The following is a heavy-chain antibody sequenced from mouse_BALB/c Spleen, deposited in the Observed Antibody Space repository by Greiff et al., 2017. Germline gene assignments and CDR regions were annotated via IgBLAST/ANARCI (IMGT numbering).Heavy chain of an antibody. D-gene: IGHD1-1*01. V-gene: IGHV2-6-7*01. CDR2: IWGDGST. CDR1: GFSLTGYG. Sequence: QVHVKQSGPGLVAPSQSLSITCTVSGFSLTGYGVNWVRQPPGKGLEWLGMIWGDGSTDYNSALKSRLSISKDNSKSQVFLKMNSLQTDDTARYYCARETVAMDYWGQGTSVTVSS. J-gene: IGHJ4*01. CDR3: ARETVAMDY.